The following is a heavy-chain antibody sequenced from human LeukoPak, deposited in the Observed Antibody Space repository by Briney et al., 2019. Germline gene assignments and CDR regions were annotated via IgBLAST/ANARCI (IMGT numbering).Heavy chain of an antibody. CDR1: GFTFSSYS. CDR3: ARWLQSVKYYYYYYMDV. Sequence: GGSLRLSCAASGFTFSSYSMNWVRQAPGKGLEWVSSISSSSSYIYYADSVKGRFTISRDNAKNSLYLQMNSLRAEDTAVYYCARWLQSVKYYYYYYMDVWGKGTTVTISS. V-gene: IGHV3-21*01. CDR2: ISSSSSYI. D-gene: IGHD5-24*01. J-gene: IGHJ6*03.